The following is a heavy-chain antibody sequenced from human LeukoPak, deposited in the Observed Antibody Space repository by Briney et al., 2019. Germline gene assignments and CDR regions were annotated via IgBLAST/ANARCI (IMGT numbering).Heavy chain of an antibody. CDR2: ISGSGGST. CDR3: AKGLRFLEWLSNDAFDI. V-gene: IGHV3-23*01. J-gene: IGHJ3*02. D-gene: IGHD3-3*01. Sequence: GGSLRLSCAASGFTFSSYAMSWVRQAPGKGLEWVSAISGSGGSTYYADSVKGRFTVSRDNSKNTLYLQMNSLRAEDTAVYYCAKGLRFLEWLSNDAFDIWGQGTMVTVSS. CDR1: GFTFSSYA.